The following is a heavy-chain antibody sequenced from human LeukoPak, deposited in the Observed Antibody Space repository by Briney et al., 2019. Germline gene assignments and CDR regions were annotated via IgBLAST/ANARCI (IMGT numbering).Heavy chain of an antibody. CDR3: ARAYRPSIAAAGPFDY. D-gene: IGHD6-13*01. Sequence: SVKVSCKASGGTFSSYAISWVRQAPGQGHEWMGGIIPILGTANYAQKFQGRVTITADESTSTAYMELSSLRSEDTAVYYCARAYRPSIAAAGPFDYWGQGTLVTVSS. V-gene: IGHV1-69*01. CDR1: GGTFSSYA. CDR2: IIPILGTA. J-gene: IGHJ4*02.